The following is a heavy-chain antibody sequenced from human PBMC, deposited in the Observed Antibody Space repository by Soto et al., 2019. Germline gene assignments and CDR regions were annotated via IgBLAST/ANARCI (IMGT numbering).Heavy chain of an antibody. CDR3: AREYVTGYYNVLGY. Sequence: QVQLVESGGGVVQPGRSLRLSCAASGFTFSSYSMHWVRQSPGKGLEWVAVLSYDVRNKFYADSVKGRFTISRDNAKNTLYLQMNSLRTEDTAVYYCAREYVTGYYNVLGYWGQGTLVTVP. V-gene: IGHV3-30*04. J-gene: IGHJ4*02. D-gene: IGHD3-9*01. CDR2: LSYDVRNK. CDR1: GFTFSSYS.